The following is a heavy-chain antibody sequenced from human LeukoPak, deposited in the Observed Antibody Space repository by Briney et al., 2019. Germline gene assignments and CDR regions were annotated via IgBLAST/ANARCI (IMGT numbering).Heavy chain of an antibody. CDR3: ARSQSLKQQLAPGR. Sequence: GASVKVSCKASGYTFTGYYMHWVRQAPGQGLEWMGWINPNSGGTNYAQKFQGRVTMTRDTSISTAYMELSRLRSDDTAVYYCARSQSLKQQLAPGRWGQGTLVTVSS. CDR2: INPNSGGT. J-gene: IGHJ4*02. CDR1: GYTFTGYY. V-gene: IGHV1-2*02. D-gene: IGHD6-13*01.